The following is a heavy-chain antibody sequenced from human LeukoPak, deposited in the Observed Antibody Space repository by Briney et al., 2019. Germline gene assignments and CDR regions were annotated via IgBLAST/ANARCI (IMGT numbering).Heavy chain of an antibody. Sequence: GSSVKVSCKASGGTFSSLAINWVRQAPGQGLEWMGGIIPIFVTPNYAQKFQGRVTITADESTSTAYMELSSLRSEDTAVYYCAREGYSNGWYRYWGQGTLVTVSS. CDR3: AREGYSNGWYRY. CDR2: IIPIFVTP. V-gene: IGHV1-69*01. D-gene: IGHD6-19*01. CDR1: GGTFSSLA. J-gene: IGHJ4*02.